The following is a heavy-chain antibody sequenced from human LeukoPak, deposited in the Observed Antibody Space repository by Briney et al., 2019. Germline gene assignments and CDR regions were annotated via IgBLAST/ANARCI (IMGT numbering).Heavy chain of an antibody. J-gene: IGHJ5*02. CDR3: ARDPPERGFDP. V-gene: IGHV4-59*01. CDR2: IYYSGST. Sequence: SETLSLTCTVSGFSISSYYWSWIRQPPAKGLEWVGYIYYSGSTNYNPSLKSRVTTSVDTSKNQFSLKLSSVTAADTAVYYCARDPPERGFDPWGQGTLVTVSS. CDR1: GFSISSYY. D-gene: IGHD1-14*01.